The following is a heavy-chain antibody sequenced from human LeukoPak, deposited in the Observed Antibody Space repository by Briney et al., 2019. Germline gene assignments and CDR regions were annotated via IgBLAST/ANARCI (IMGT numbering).Heavy chain of an antibody. J-gene: IGHJ4*02. CDR2: IWHDGSKK. D-gene: IGHD3-10*01. CDR3: AKAATMHYYGSGSFDY. CDR1: GLTFSNYG. Sequence: GRSLRLSCVASGLTFSNYGMHWVRQAPGKGLEWVAVIWHDGSKKYYADSVKGRFTISRDDSKNTLYLQMNSLRAEDTAVYYCAKAATMHYYGSGSFDYWGQGTLVTVSS. V-gene: IGHV3-33*06.